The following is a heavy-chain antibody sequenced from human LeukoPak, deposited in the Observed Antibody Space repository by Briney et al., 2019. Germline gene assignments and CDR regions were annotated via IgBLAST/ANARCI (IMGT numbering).Heavy chain of an antibody. CDR3: ANYDSSGYSSY. CDR1: GYTFTSYG. V-gene: IGHV1-18*01. Sequence: ASVKVSCKASGYTFTSYGISWVRQAPGQGLQWMGWISAYNGNTNYAQKLQGRVTMTTDTSTSTAYMELRSLRSDDTAVYYCANYDSSGYSSYWGQGTLVTVSS. D-gene: IGHD3-22*01. CDR2: ISAYNGNT. J-gene: IGHJ4*02.